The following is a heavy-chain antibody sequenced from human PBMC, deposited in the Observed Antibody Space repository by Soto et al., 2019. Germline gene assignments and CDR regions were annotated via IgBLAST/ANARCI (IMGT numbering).Heavy chain of an antibody. V-gene: IGHV5-10-1*01. CDR2: IDPSDSYT. J-gene: IGHJ6*02. Sequence: GESLRISCKGSGYSFTSYWISWVRQMPGKGLEWMGRIDPSDSYTNYSPSYQGHVTISADKSISTAYLQWSSLKASDTAMYYCARHVTDFWSGYAEMFCYGMDVWGQGATVTVSS. CDR1: GYSFTSYW. D-gene: IGHD3-3*01. CDR3: ARHVTDFWSGYAEMFCYGMDV.